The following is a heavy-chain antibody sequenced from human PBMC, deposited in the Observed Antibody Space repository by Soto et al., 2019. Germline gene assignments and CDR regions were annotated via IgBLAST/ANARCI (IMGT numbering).Heavy chain of an antibody. CDR1: GGSISSYY. V-gene: IGHV4-59*01. J-gene: IGHJ6*03. D-gene: IGHD4-17*01. CDR2: ICYSGST. Sequence: SETLSLTCTVSGGSISSYYWSWIRQPPGKGLEWIGYICYSGSTNYNPSLKSRVTISVDTSKNQFSLKLSSVTAADTAVYYCARTPNTVTTSFGYYYYYMDVWGKGTTVTVSS. CDR3: ARTPNTVTTSFGYYYYYMDV.